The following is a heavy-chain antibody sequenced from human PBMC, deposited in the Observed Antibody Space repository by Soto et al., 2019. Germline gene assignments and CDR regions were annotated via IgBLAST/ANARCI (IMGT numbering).Heavy chain of an antibody. CDR1: GFRFSIYS. Sequence: GGSLRLSCAASGFRFSIYSMNWVRQAPGKGLEWSAYITSDTKTIKYAESVKGRFTISRDNAKNSVYLQMNNLSDEDTAVYDCARSVEGHFDDWGQGTVVTVSS. V-gene: IGHV3-48*02. D-gene: IGHD6-19*01. CDR2: ITSDTKTI. CDR3: ARSVEGHFDD. J-gene: IGHJ4*02.